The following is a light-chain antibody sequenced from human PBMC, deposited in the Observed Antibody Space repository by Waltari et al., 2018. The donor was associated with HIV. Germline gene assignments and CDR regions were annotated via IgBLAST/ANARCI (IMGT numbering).Light chain of an antibody. CDR2: EVS. CDR3: SSYTSSSTLG. CDR1: SSDVGGYHY. Sequence: QSALTQPASVSGSPGQSITISCTGTSSDVGGYHYVSWYQQHPGKAPKRMIYEVSNRPSGVSNRFSGSKSGNTASLTISGLQAEDEADYYCSSYTSSSTLGFGGGTKLTVL. J-gene: IGLJ3*02. V-gene: IGLV2-14*01.